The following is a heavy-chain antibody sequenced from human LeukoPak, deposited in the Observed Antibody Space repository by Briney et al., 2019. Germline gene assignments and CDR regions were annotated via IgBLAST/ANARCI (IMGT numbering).Heavy chain of an antibody. V-gene: IGHV3-23*01. J-gene: IGHJ5*02. CDR1: GFIFNNYG. CDR3: AKGSSGYFVDL. CDR2: ISNGGGGT. Sequence: GGSLRLSCAASGFIFNNYGLIWVRQAPGKGLEWVSAISNGGGGTNYADLVKGRFTISRDNSKNTLFLQMNSLRAEDTALYYCAKGSSGYFVDLWGQGTLVTVSS. D-gene: IGHD3-22*01.